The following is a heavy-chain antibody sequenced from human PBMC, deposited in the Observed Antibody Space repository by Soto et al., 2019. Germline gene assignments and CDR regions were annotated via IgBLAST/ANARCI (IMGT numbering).Heavy chain of an antibody. CDR3: ARGADYGDYRYYYYYMDV. D-gene: IGHD4-17*01. Sequence: ASVKVSCKASGYTFTSYDINWVRQATGQGLEWMGWMNPNSGNTGYAQKFQGRVTMTRNTSISTAYMELSSLRSEDTAVYYCARGADYGDYRYYYYYMDVWGKGTTVTVSS. CDR1: GYTFTSYD. J-gene: IGHJ6*03. V-gene: IGHV1-8*01. CDR2: MNPNSGNT.